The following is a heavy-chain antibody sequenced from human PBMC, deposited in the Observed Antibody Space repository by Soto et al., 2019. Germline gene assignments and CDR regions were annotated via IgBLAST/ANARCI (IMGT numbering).Heavy chain of an antibody. J-gene: IGHJ6*02. CDR3: ARDARYYGMDV. CDR2: IYYSGST. CDR1: GGSISSYY. V-gene: IGHV4-59*01. Sequence: SETLSLTCTVSGGSISSYYWSWIRQPPGKGLEWIGNIYYSGSTNYNPSLKSRVTISVDTSKNQFSLNLTSVTAADTAVYYCARDARYYGMDVWGQGTTVTVS.